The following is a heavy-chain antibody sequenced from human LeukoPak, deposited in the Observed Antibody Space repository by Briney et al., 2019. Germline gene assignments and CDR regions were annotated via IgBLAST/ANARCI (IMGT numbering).Heavy chain of an antibody. CDR3: ARDNTATGPFDN. D-gene: IGHD1-1*01. J-gene: IGHJ4*02. Sequence: ASVKVSCKASGYTFTSYYTHWVRQAPGQGLEWMGIIDPSGGSTSYAQKFQGRVTMTRDTSTSTVYMELSSLRSEDTAVYYCARDNTATGPFDNWGQGTLATVSS. V-gene: IGHV1-46*01. CDR2: IDPSGGST. CDR1: GYTFTSYY.